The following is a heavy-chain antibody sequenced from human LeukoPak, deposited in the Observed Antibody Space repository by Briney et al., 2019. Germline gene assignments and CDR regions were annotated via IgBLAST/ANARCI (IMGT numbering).Heavy chain of an antibody. Sequence: GGSLRLSCAASGFTFSSYAMHWVRQAPGKGLEWVAVISYDGSNKYYADSVKGRFTISRDNSKNTLYLQMNSLRAEDTAVYYCARSPYCSGGSCYSLKYYYYYGMDVWGQGTTVTVSS. CDR2: ISYDGSNK. J-gene: IGHJ6*02. D-gene: IGHD2-15*01. CDR1: GFTFSSYA. CDR3: ARSPYCSGGSCYSLKYYYYYGMDV. V-gene: IGHV3-30-3*01.